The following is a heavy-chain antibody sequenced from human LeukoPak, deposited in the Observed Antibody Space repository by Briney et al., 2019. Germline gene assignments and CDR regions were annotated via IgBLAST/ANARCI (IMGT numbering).Heavy chain of an antibody. CDR3: AGGYCSDRTCYRFDP. CDR1: GSTFSTYG. CDR2: ISTTSGTI. V-gene: IGHV3-48*01. Sequence: GGSLRLSCTASGSTFSTYGMNWVRQAPGKGLEWLSYISTTSGTIYYADSEKGRFTISRENAKNSLYLQMNSLRAEDTAVYYCAGGYCSDRTCYRFDPWGQGTLVTVSS. D-gene: IGHD2-15*01. J-gene: IGHJ5*02.